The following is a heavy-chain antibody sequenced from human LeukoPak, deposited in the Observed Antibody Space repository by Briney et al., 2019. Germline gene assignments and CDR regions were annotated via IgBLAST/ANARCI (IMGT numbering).Heavy chain of an antibody. CDR3: ARASSDGILPAATSFDC. J-gene: IGHJ4*02. V-gene: IGHV3-66*01. Sequence: GGSLRLSCAASGFTVSSKYMSCVRQAPGKGLEWVSVIYSGGSTYYADSVKGRFTISRDNSKNTLYLQMNSLRAEDTAVYYCARASSDGILPAATSFDCWGQGTLVTVSS. CDR1: GFTVSSKY. CDR2: IYSGGST. D-gene: IGHD2-2*01.